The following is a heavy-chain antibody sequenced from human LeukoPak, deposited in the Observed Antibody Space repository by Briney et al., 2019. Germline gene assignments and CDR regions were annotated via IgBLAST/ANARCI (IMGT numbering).Heavy chain of an antibody. J-gene: IGHJ1*01. CDR1: GFTFSSYG. CDR3: AKDYGDYGSLEYFQH. D-gene: IGHD4-17*01. V-gene: IGHV3-30*18. CDR2: ISYDGSNK. Sequence: GGSLRLSCAASGFTFSSYGMHWVRQAPGKGLEWVAVISYDGSNKYYADSVKGRFTISRDNTKNTLYLQMSSLRAEDTAVYYCAKDYGDYGSLEYFQHWGQGTLVTVSS.